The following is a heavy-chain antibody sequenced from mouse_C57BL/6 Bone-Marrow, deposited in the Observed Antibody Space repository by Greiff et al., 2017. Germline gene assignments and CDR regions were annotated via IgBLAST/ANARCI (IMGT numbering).Heavy chain of an antibody. CDR2: ISSGGDYI. V-gene: IGHV5-9-1*02. J-gene: IGHJ4*01. Sequence: EVMLVESGEGLVKPGGSLKLSCAASGFTFSSYAMSWVRQTPEKRLEWVAYISSGGDYIYYADTVKGRFTISRDNARNTLYLQMSSLKSEDTAMYYCTRGAYYSKRYAMDYWGQGTSVTVSS. D-gene: IGHD2-5*01. CDR3: TRGAYYSKRYAMDY. CDR1: GFTFSSYA.